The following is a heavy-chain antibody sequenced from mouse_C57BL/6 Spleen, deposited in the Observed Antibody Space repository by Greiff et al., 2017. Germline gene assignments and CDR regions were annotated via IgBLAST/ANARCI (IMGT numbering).Heavy chain of an antibody. CDR1: GFTFTDYY. V-gene: IGHV7-3*01. D-gene: IGHD2-4*01. CDR3: ARYHYDYLDY. CDR2: IRNKANGYTT. J-gene: IGHJ2*01. Sequence: EVQVVESGGGLVQPGGSLSLSCAASGFTFTDYYMSWVRHPPGKALEWLGFIRNKANGYTTEYSASVKGRFTISRDNSQSILYLQMKALRAEDSATYYSARYHYDYLDYWSQGTTLTGSS.